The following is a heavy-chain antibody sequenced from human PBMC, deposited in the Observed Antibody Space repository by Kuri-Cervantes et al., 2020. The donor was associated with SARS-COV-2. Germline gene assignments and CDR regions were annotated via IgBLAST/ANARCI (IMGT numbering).Heavy chain of an antibody. V-gene: IGHV4-38-2*02. CDR3: ARCRRIAAASRWFDP. J-gene: IGHJ5*02. CDR2: IYHSGST. CDR1: GYSISSGYY. Sequence: GSLRLSCTVSGYSISSGYYWGWIRQPPGKGLEWIGSIYHSGSTYYNPSLKRRVTISVDTSKNQFSLKLSSVTAADTAVYYCARCRRIAAASRWFDPWGQGTLVTVSS. D-gene: IGHD6-13*01.